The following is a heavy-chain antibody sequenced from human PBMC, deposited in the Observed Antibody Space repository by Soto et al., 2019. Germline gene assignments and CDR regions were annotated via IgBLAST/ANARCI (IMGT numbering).Heavy chain of an antibody. CDR2: IIPIFGTA. D-gene: IGHD1-26*01. CDR1: GGTFSIYA. V-gene: IGHV1-69*13. Sequence: ASVKVSCKASGGTFSIYAISWVRQAPGQGLEWVGGIIPIFGTANYAQKFQGRVTITADESTSTAYMELSSLRSEDTAVYYCARDRGGSYRPGDNWFDPWGQGTLVTVSS. CDR3: ARDRGGSYRPGDNWFDP. J-gene: IGHJ5*02.